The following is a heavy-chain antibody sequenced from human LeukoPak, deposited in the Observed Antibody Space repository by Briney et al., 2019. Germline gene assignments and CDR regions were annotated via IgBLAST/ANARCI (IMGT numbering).Heavy chain of an antibody. CDR3: AKEDGSWYMDV. V-gene: IGHV3-30*02. J-gene: IGHJ6*03. CDR1: GFTFSSYG. Sequence: GGSLRLSCAASGFTFSSYGMHWVRQAPGKGLEWVAVIWYGGSNKYYADSVKGRFTISRDNSKNTLYLQMNNLRAEDAAVYYCAKEDGSWYMDVWGKGTTVTVSS. CDR2: IWYGGSNK. D-gene: IGHD3-22*01.